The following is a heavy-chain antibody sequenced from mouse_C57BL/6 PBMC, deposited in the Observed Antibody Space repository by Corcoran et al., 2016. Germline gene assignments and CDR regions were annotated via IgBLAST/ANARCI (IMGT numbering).Heavy chain of an antibody. CDR3: ARGSGYFYV. V-gene: IGHV3-6*01. CDR1: GYSITSGYY. Sequence: DVQLQESGPGIVKPSQSLSLTCSVTGYSITSGYYWNWIRQFPGNKLEWMGYISYDGSNNYNPSLKNRISITRDTSKNQFFLKLNSVTTEDTATYYCARGSGYFYVWGTGTTVTVSS. J-gene: IGHJ1*03. CDR2: ISYDGSN.